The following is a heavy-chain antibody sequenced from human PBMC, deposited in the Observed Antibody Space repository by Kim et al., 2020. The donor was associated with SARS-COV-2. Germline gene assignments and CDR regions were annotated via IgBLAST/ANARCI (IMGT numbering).Heavy chain of an antibody. CDR2: IWYDGSNK. CDR1: GFTFSTYG. V-gene: IGHV3-33*01. CDR3: EREAAKYCSGGTCYYKYFDY. D-gene: IGHD2-15*01. Sequence: GGSLRLSCAASGFTFSTYGMHWVRQAPGKGLEWVAIIWYDGSNKYYADSVKGRFTISRDNSKNTLYLQMNSLRAEDTAVYYCEREAAKYCSGGTCYYKYFDYWGQGILVTVSS. J-gene: IGHJ4*02.